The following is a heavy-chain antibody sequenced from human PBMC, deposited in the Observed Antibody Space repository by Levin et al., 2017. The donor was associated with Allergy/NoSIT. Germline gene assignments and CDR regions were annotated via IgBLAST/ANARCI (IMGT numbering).Heavy chain of an antibody. J-gene: IGHJ6*02. Sequence: SETLSLTCTVSGGSISSYYWSWIRQPAGKGLEWIGRIYTSGSTNYNPSLKSRVTMSVDTSKNQFSLKLSSVTAADTAVYYCARERCSSTSCALPYYDYGMDGWGQGTTVTVSS. V-gene: IGHV4-4*07. CDR3: ARERCSSTSCALPYYDYGMDG. CDR1: GGSISSYY. D-gene: IGHD2-2*01. CDR2: IYTSGST.